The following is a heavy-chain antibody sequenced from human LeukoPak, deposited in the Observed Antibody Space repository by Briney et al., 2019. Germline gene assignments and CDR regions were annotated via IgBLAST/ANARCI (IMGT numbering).Heavy chain of an antibody. Sequence: SETLSLTCAVYGGSFSGYYWSWIRQPPGKGLEWIGEINHSGSTNYNPSLKSRVTISVDTSKNQFPLKLSSVTAADTAVYYCARLNWGYYFDYWGQGTLVTVSS. J-gene: IGHJ4*02. D-gene: IGHD7-27*01. CDR3: ARLNWGYYFDY. V-gene: IGHV4-34*01. CDR2: INHSGST. CDR1: GGSFSGYY.